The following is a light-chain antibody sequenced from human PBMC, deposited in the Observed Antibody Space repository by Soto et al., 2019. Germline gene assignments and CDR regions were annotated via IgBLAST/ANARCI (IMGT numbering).Light chain of an antibody. CDR3: QQYNSYPWT. Sequence: DIQMTQSPSTLSASVGDRVTITCRASQSISSWLAWYQQKPWKAPKLLIYKASSLESEVPSRFSGSGSGTEFTLTISSLQPDDFATYYCQQYNSYPWTFGQGTKVEIK. CDR2: KAS. J-gene: IGKJ1*01. CDR1: QSISSW. V-gene: IGKV1-5*03.